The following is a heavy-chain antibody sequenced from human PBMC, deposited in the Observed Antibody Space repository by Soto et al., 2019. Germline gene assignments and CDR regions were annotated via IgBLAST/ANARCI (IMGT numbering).Heavy chain of an antibody. J-gene: IGHJ6*02. CDR3: AREGDLITSSWDV. D-gene: IGHD3-16*01. CDR2: IYTSGST. CDR1: GGSISSYY. V-gene: IGHV4-4*07. Sequence: QVPLQESGPGLVKASETLSLTCTVSGGSISSYYWGWIRQPAGEGLEWIGRIYTSGSTNYNPSLKSRVTMSVDTSKNQFSLKLSSVTAADTAVYYCAREGDLITSSWDVWGQGTTVTVSS.